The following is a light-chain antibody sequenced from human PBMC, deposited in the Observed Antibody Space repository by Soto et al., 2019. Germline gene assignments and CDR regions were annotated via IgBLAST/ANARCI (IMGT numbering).Light chain of an antibody. J-gene: IGKJ5*01. V-gene: IGKV1-5*01. CDR1: QTISSW. CDR3: QQYNTYST. CDR2: DAS. Sequence: DIQMTQSPSTLSGSVVDRVTITCRASQTISSWLAWYQQKPGKAPKLLIYDASSLKSGVPARFSGSGSGTEFTLTISSLQPDDFATYYCQQYNTYSTFGQGTRLEIK.